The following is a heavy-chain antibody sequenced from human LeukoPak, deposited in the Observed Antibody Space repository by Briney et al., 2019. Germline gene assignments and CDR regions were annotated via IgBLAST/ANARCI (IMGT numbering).Heavy chain of an antibody. CDR1: GFTVSTNY. Sequence: GGSLRLSCAASGFTVSTNYMSWVRQAPGKGLEWVSVIYSGGSTYYADSVKGRFTISRDNSKNTLYLQVSSLRAEDTAVYYCARNSRPILSSSWYYYYYGMDVWGQGTTVTVSS. V-gene: IGHV3-66*01. J-gene: IGHJ6*02. D-gene: IGHD6-13*01. CDR3: ARNSRPILSSSWYYYYYGMDV. CDR2: IYSGGST.